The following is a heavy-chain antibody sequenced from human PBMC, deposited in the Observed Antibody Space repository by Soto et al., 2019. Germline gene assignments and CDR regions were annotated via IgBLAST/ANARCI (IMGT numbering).Heavy chain of an antibody. Sequence: QVQLQQWGAGLLKPSETLSLTCAVYGGSFSGYYWSWIRQTPGKGLEWIGEINHSGSTNYNPSLKSRVTISVDTSKNQFSLKLSSVTAADTAVYYCARGSNYYGSGSYNYWGQGTLVTVSS. J-gene: IGHJ4*02. V-gene: IGHV4-34*01. CDR2: INHSGST. D-gene: IGHD3-10*01. CDR3: ARGSNYYGSGSYNY. CDR1: GGSFSGYY.